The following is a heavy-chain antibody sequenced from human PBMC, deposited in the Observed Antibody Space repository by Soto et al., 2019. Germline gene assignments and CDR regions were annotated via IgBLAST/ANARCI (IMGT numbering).Heavy chain of an antibody. J-gene: IGHJ2*01. CDR1: GFTFSTYD. Sequence: EVQLLQSGGGLVQPGGSLRLSCAASGFTFSTYDMTWVRQAPGKGLEWVSSISDTGDTTYYADSVKGRFTTSRDNSKNTLYLQMNSLRAEATAKYYCANDPTVTTSGWYFDLWVRGTLVTVSS. CDR3: ANDPTVTTSGWYFDL. CDR2: ISDTGDTT. V-gene: IGHV3-23*01. D-gene: IGHD4-17*01.